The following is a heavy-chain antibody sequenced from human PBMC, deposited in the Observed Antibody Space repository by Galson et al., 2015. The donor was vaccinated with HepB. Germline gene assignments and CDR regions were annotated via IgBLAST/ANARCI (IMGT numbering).Heavy chain of an antibody. J-gene: IGHJ6*02. D-gene: IGHD2-2*01. CDR2: INPNSGGT. Sequence: SVKVSCKASGYTFTGYYMHWVRQAPGQGLEWMGWINPNSGGTNYAQKFQGWVTMTRDTSISTAYMELSRLRSDDTAVYYCARVLMREYQLEPDPGYYYGMDVWGQGTTVTVSS. CDR3: ARVLMREYQLEPDPGYYYGMDV. V-gene: IGHV1-2*04. CDR1: GYTFTGYY.